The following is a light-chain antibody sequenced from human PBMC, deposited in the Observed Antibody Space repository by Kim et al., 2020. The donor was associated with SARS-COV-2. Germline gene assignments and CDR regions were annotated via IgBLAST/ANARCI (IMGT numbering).Light chain of an antibody. Sequence: DIVMTQSADSLAVSLGERAMINCKSSQSVLYSSNNKNYLAWYQQKPGQPPKLLIYWASTRESGVPDRFSGSGSGTDFTLTISSLQAEDVAVYYCQQYYSTPYTFGQGTKLEI. CDR3: QQYYSTPYT. CDR2: WAS. CDR1: QSVLYSSNNKNY. V-gene: IGKV4-1*01. J-gene: IGKJ2*01.